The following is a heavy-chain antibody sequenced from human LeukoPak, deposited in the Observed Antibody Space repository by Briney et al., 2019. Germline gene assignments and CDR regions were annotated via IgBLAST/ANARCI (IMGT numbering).Heavy chain of an antibody. J-gene: IGHJ4*02. CDR1: GGSISSGSYY. Sequence: SETLSLTCTGSGGSISSGSYYWSWIRQPAGKGLEWIGRIYTSGSTNYNPSLKSRVTISVDTSKNQFSLKLNSVTAADTAVFYCARASSGWANFDYWGQGTLVTVSS. CDR2: IYTSGST. D-gene: IGHD6-19*01. V-gene: IGHV4-61*02. CDR3: ARASSGWANFDY.